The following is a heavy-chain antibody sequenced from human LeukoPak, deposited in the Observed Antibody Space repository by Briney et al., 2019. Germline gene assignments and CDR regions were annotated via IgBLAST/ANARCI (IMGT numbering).Heavy chain of an antibody. CDR1: GGPFSGYY. CDR3: ARRWLHRKGFDY. J-gene: IGHJ4*02. D-gene: IGHD5-24*01. Sequence: SETLSLTCAVYGGPFSGYYWSWIRQPPGKGLEWIGEINHSGSTNYNPSLKSRVTISVDTSKNQFSLKLSSVTAADTAVYYCARRWLHRKGFDYWGQGTLVTVSS. V-gene: IGHV4-34*01. CDR2: INHSGST.